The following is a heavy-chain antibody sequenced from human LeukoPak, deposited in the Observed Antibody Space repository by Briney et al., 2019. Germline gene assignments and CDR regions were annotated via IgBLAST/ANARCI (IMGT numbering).Heavy chain of an antibody. CDR1: GNRLRDYL. Sequence: GEHLKISCQLSGNRLRDYLIAWVRQMLEKGLNWMGIIYPGISDTRYTPSFQGQVTISADKSISTAYLQWSSLKASDTAMFYCARLLKMGATNSPFDYWGQGTLVTVSS. V-gene: IGHV5-51*01. D-gene: IGHD1-26*01. CDR3: ARLLKMGATNSPFDY. CDR2: IYPGISDT. J-gene: IGHJ4*02.